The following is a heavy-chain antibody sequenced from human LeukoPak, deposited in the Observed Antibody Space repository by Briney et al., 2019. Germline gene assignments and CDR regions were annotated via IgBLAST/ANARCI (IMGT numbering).Heavy chain of an antibody. D-gene: IGHD2-2*01. CDR2: ISGSGGST. Sequence: GGSLRLSCAASGFTFSSYAMSWVRQAPGKGLEWVSAISGSGGSTCYADSVKGRFTISRDNSKNTLYLQMNSLRAEDTAVYYCAKYCSSTSGHLYYFDYWGQGTLVTVSS. CDR3: AKYCSSTSGHLYYFDY. CDR1: GFTFSSYA. J-gene: IGHJ4*02. V-gene: IGHV3-23*01.